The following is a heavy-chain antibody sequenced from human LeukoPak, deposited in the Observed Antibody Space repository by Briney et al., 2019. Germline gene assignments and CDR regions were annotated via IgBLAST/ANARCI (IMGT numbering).Heavy chain of an antibody. D-gene: IGHD4-17*01. Sequence: SETLSLTCTVSGGSVSSGSYYWSWIRQPPGKGLEWIGYIYYSGSTNYNPSLKSRVTISVDTSKNQFSLKLSSVTAADTAVYYCARGRHRRDYGDYEGWGQGTLVTVSS. CDR3: ARGRHRRDYGDYEG. CDR1: GGSVSSGSYY. J-gene: IGHJ4*02. V-gene: IGHV4-61*01. CDR2: IYYSGST.